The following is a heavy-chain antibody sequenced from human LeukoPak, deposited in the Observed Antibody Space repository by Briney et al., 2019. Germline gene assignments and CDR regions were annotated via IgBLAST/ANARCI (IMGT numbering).Heavy chain of an antibody. J-gene: IGHJ6*03. CDR1: GGSISSYY. D-gene: IGHD5-12*01. V-gene: IGHV4-59*01. Sequence: PSETLSLTCTVSGGSISSYYWSWIRQPPGKGLEWIGYIYSSGSTNYNPSLKSRVTISVDTSKNQFSLKLSSVTAADTAVYYCARDRTGYSGYDSRYYYYMDVWGKGTTVTISS. CDR2: IYSSGST. CDR3: ARDRTGYSGYDSRYYYYMDV.